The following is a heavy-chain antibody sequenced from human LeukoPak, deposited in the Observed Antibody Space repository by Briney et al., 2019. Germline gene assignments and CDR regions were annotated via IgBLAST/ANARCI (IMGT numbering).Heavy chain of an antibody. CDR3: ARRLSTRSYYLDD. V-gene: IGHV4-39*01. J-gene: IGHJ4*02. Sequence: SETLSLTCTVSGGPISISSDYWGWIRQPPGKGLEWIGDIYYSGTTNYNPSLKSRVTMSLDTSKNQFSLKLNSATAADTAVYYCARRLSTRSYYLDDWGQGTLVTVSS. CDR2: IYYSGTT. D-gene: IGHD2/OR15-2a*01. CDR1: GGPISISSDY.